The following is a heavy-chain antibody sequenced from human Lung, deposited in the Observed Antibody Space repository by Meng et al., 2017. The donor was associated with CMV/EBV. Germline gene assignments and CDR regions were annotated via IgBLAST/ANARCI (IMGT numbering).Heavy chain of an antibody. D-gene: IGHD3-9*01. V-gene: IGHV3-30*02. Sequence: PXAAPGFTFSSYGMHWVRQAPGKELEWVAFIRYDGSNKYYANSVKGRFTISRDNSKNTLYLQMNSLRAEDTAVYYCARSGRCFGCLPFDYWGQGTLVXVSS. J-gene: IGHJ4*02. CDR3: ARSGRCFGCLPFDY. CDR2: IRYDGSNK. CDR1: GFTFSSYG.